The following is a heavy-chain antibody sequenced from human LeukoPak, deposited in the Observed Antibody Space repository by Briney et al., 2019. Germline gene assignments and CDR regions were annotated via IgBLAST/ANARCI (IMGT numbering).Heavy chain of an antibody. CDR3: ARDRLQLQS. Sequence: PSETLSLTCTVSGGSISNKYWSWIRQPPGKGLEWIGYIYYSGSTNYNPSLKSRVTMSVDTSKNQFSLKLSSVTAADTAVYYCARDRLQLQSWGQGTLVTVSS. CDR2: IYYSGST. J-gene: IGHJ5*02. V-gene: IGHV4-59*01. D-gene: IGHD1-1*01. CDR1: GGSISNKY.